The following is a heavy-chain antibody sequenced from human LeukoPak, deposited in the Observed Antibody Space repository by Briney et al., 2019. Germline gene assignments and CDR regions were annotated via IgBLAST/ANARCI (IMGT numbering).Heavy chain of an antibody. Sequence: ASVKVSCKASGYTFTSYGISWVRQAPGQGLEWMGRISAYNGNTNYAQKLQGRVTMTTDTSTSTAYMELRSLRSDDTAVYYCARSVDYYDSSGYYGDYWGQGTLVTVSS. V-gene: IGHV1-18*01. CDR2: ISAYNGNT. CDR3: ARSVDYYDSSGYYGDY. D-gene: IGHD3-22*01. J-gene: IGHJ4*02. CDR1: GYTFTSYG.